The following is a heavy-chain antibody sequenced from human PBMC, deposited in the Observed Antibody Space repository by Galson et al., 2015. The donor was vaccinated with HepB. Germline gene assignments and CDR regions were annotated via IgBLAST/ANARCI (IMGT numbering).Heavy chain of an antibody. CDR2: IYYSGST. J-gene: IGHJ5*02. V-gene: IGHV4-59*08. Sequence: SETLSLTCTVSGGSISSYYWSWIRQPPGKGLEWIGYIYYSGSTNYNPSLKSRVTISVDTSKNQFSLKLSSVTAADTAVYYCARQRNSVGWFDPWGQGTLVTVSS. CDR3: ARQRNSVGWFDP. D-gene: IGHD1-7*01. CDR1: GGSISSYY.